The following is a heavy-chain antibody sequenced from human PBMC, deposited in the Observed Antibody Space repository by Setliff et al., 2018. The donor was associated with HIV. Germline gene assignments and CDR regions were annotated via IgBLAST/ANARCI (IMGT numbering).Heavy chain of an antibody. D-gene: IGHD3-22*01. CDR1: GFIFEVFT. J-gene: IGHJ4*02. Sequence: GGSLRLSCAASGFIFEVFTMNWVRQVPGKGLEWVALISWDGSSAYYADSVKGRFTMSRDNSKNSQFLQMHSLKTEDTALYYCARVDYHDFNGYIVFWCQGTLVTISS. V-gene: IGHV3-43*01. CDR3: ARVDYHDFNGYIVF. CDR2: ISWDGSSA.